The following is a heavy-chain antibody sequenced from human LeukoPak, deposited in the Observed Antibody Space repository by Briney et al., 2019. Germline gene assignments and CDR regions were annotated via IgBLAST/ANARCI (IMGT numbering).Heavy chain of an antibody. CDR2: ISWDGGST. D-gene: IGHD4-11*01. J-gene: IGHJ4*02. Sequence: TGGSLRLSCAASGFTFDDYAMHWVRQAPGKGLEWVSLISWDGGSTYYADSVKGRFTISRDNSKNSLYLQMNSLRAEDTALYYCAKDTSNHPEYFDYWGQGTLVTVSS. CDR1: GFTFDDYA. V-gene: IGHV3-43D*03. CDR3: AKDTSNHPEYFDY.